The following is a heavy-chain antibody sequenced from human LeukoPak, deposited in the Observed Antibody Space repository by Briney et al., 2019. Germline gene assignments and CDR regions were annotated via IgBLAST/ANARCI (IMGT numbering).Heavy chain of an antibody. V-gene: IGHV4-39*07. CDR3: ARAPEYYYDSSGYADDAFDI. Sequence: SETLSLTCTVSGGSISSSSYYWGWIRQPPGKGLEWIGYIYHSGSTYYNPSLKSRVTISVDRSKNQFSLKLSSVTAADTAVYYCARAPEYYYDSSGYADDAFDIWGQGTMVTVSS. J-gene: IGHJ3*02. CDR2: IYHSGST. D-gene: IGHD3-22*01. CDR1: GGSISSSSYY.